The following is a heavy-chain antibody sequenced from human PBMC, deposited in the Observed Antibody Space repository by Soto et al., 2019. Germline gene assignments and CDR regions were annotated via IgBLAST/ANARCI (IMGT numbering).Heavy chain of an antibody. CDR1: GYTFTSHY. Sequence: GASVKVSCKASGYTFTSHYIHWVRQAPGQGLEWMGIIHPSGSGTSYPQKFQGRVAMTRDTSTSTVYMELSSLRSEDTALYYCAREDTGTQTYDYWGQGTLVTVSS. CDR2: IHPSGSGT. J-gene: IGHJ4*02. V-gene: IGHV1-46*01. CDR3: AREDTGTQTYDY. D-gene: IGHD1-1*01.